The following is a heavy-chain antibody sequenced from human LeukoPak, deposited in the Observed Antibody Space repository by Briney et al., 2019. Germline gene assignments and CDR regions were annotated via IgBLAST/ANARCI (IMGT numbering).Heavy chain of an antibody. J-gene: IGHJ4*02. D-gene: IGHD2-2*01. CDR3: AREPCSSTSCGNENDDDY. Sequence: AASVKVSCKASGYSFTGYYMHWVRQAPGQGLEWMVWINPNSGGTNYAQKFQGRVTMTRDTSISTAYMELSRLRSDDTAVYYCAREPCSSTSCGNENDDDYWGQGTLVTVSS. V-gene: IGHV1-2*02. CDR2: INPNSGGT. CDR1: GYSFTGYY.